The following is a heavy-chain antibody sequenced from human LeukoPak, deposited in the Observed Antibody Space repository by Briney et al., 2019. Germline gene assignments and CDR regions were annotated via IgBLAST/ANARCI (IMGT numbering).Heavy chain of an antibody. CDR1: GGSISSGGYS. J-gene: IGHJ4*02. CDR2: IYHSGST. V-gene: IGHV4-30-2*01. Sequence: SQTLSLTCAVSGGSISSGGYSWSWIRQPPGKGLEWIGYIYHSGSTYYNPSLKSRVTISVDRSKNQFSLKLSSVTAADTAVYYCARILAAAGTGGFDYWGQGTLVTVSS. D-gene: IGHD6-13*01. CDR3: ARILAAAGTGGFDY.